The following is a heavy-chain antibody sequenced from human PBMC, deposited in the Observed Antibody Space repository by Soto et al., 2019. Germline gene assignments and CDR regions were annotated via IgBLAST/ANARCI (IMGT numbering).Heavy chain of an antibody. D-gene: IGHD6-6*01. J-gene: IGHJ5*02. CDR2: IYYSGST. V-gene: IGHV4-59*01. CDR1: GGSISSYY. CDR3: ARDMRQLGWYDWFDP. Sequence: SETLSLTCTVSGGSISSYYWSWIRQPPGKGLEWIGYIYYSGSTNYNPSLKSRVTISVDTSKNQFSLKLSSVTAADTAVYYCARDMRQLGWYDWFDPWGQGTLVTVS.